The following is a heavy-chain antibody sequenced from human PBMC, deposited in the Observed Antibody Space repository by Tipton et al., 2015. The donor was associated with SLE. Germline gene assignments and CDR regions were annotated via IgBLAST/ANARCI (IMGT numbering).Heavy chain of an antibody. V-gene: IGHV4-38-2*01. D-gene: IGHD6-13*01. CDR3: AGAVGTAAGLRDY. Sequence: TLSLTCAVSGYSITSGDYWGWIRQPPGKGLEWCGEINQSGSTNYHPSPKSRLIMSVDASKNQFSLKLSSVTATDAAIYYCAGAVGTAAGLRDYCGQGTLVTVSS. CDR1: GYSITSGDY. J-gene: IGHJ4*02. CDR2: INQSGST.